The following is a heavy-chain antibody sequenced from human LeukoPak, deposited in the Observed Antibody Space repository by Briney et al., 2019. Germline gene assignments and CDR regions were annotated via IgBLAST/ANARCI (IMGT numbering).Heavy chain of an antibody. CDR2: ISSTSSYI. D-gene: IGHD6-13*01. J-gene: IGHJ4*02. V-gene: IGHV3-21*01. CDR3: ARCPTLAAAAIDY. Sequence: GGSLRLSCAPSGFTFSSYSMNWVSQAPGKGLEWVSSISSTSSYIYYADSVKGRFTISRDNAKNSLYLQMNSLRAEDTAVYYCARCPTLAAAAIDYWGQGTLVTVSS. CDR1: GFTFSSYS.